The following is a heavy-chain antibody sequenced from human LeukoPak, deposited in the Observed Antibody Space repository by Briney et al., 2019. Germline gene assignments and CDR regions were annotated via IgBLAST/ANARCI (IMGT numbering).Heavy chain of an antibody. J-gene: IGHJ4*02. V-gene: IGHV3-9*01. Sequence: TGGSLRLSCAASGFTFDDYAMPWVRQAPGKGLEWVSGISWNSGSIGYADSVKGRFTISRDNAKNSLYLQMNSLRAEDTALYYCAKDISPLLGYYFDYWGQGTLVTVSS. CDR1: GFTFDDYA. D-gene: IGHD7-27*01. CDR3: AKDISPLLGYYFDY. CDR2: ISWNSGSI.